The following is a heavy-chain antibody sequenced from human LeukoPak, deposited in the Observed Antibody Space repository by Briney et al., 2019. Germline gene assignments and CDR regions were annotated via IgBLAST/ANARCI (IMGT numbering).Heavy chain of an antibody. V-gene: IGHV3-7*01. D-gene: IGHD3-10*01. CDR2: IKEDGSEK. Sequence: GGSLRLSCAAAGFTFSSYWMSWVRQAPGKGLEWVANIKEDGSEKYYVDSVKGRLTISRDNAKNSLFLQMNSLRAEDTAVYYCARDGLLWFGDSRTDFWGQGTLVTVSS. CDR3: ARDGLLWFGDSRTDF. CDR1: GFTFSSYW. J-gene: IGHJ4*02.